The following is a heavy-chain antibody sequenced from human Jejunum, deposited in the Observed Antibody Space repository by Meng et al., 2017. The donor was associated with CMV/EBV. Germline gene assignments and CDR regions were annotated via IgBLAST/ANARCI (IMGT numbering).Heavy chain of an antibody. CDR1: FIFSRYA. Sequence: FIFSRYAMHWVRQAPGKGLEWVALILDDGNNKSYADSAKGRFTISRDDSRNTLYLQMNSLRAEDTAVYYCARALFPTGAVAGTLHPDSWGQGTLVTVSS. D-gene: IGHD6-19*01. J-gene: IGHJ4*02. CDR2: ILDDGNNK. V-gene: IGHV3-30*04. CDR3: ARALFPTGAVAGTLHPDS.